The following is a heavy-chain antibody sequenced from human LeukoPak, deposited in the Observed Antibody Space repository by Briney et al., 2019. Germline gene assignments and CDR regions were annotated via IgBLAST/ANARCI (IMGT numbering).Heavy chain of an antibody. V-gene: IGHV3-7*01. J-gene: IGHJ4*02. CDR2: IKQDGSEK. CDR1: GFTFSDYY. CDR3: ARVLGEWLLFFYFDY. D-gene: IGHD3-3*01. Sequence: GGSLRLSCAASGFTFSDYYMSWIRQAPGKGLEWVANIKQDGSEKYYVDFVKGRFTISRDNAKNSLYLQMNSLRAEDTAVYYCARVLGEWLLFFYFDYWGQGTLVTVSS.